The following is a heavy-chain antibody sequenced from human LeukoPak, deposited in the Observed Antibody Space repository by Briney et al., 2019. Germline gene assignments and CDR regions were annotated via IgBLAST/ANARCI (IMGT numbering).Heavy chain of an antibody. V-gene: IGHV4-39*01. J-gene: IGHJ4*02. D-gene: IGHD1-14*01. CDR2: IYYSGTT. Sequence: SETLSLTCTVSGASISDSTYFWGWVRQPPGKESESIGNIYYSGTTNYNPSLKSRVTISVDTSKNQFSLRLSSVTAADTAIYFCARVRNWEGFDYWGQGTLVTVSS. CDR3: ARVRNWEGFDY. CDR1: GASISDSTYF.